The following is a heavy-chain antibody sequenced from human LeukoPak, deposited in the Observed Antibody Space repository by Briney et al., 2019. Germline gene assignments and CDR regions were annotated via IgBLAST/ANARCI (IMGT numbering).Heavy chain of an antibody. J-gene: IGHJ6*03. CDR2: ISSSSYI. V-gene: IGHV3-21*01. D-gene: IGHD1-14*01. CDR3: ARLAGLSNLYYYYYMDV. Sequence: GGSLRLSCAASGFTFSSYSMNWVRQAPGKGLEWVSSISSSSYIYYADSVKGRFTISRDNSKSTLYLQMNSLRAEDTAVYYCARLAGLSNLYYYYYMDVWGKGTTVTVSS. CDR1: GFTFSSYS.